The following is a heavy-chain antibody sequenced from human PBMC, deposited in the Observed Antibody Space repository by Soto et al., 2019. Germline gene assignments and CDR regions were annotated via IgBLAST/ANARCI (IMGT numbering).Heavy chain of an antibody. V-gene: IGHV1-69*13. CDR2: IIPIFGTA. CDR3: ARATTVVTQYPYYYGMDV. J-gene: IGHJ6*02. D-gene: IGHD4-17*01. CDR1: GGTFSSYA. Sequence: SVKVSCKASGGTFSSYAISWVRQAPGQGLEWMGGIIPIFGTANYAQKFQGRVTITADESTSTAYMELSSLRSEDTAVYYCARATTVVTQYPYYYGMDVWGQGTTVTVSS.